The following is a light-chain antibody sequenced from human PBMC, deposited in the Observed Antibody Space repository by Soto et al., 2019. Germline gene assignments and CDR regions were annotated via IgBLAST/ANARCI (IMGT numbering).Light chain of an antibody. Sequence: QSVLTQPRSVSGSPGQSVTISCTGTSSDVGGYNYVSWYQQHPGKAPKLMIYDVSKRPSGVPDRFSGSKSGNTASLTISGLQAEDEADYYCCSYVGSDVFGTGTKLTVL. CDR2: DVS. CDR3: CSYVGSDV. J-gene: IGLJ1*01. CDR1: SSDVGGYNY. V-gene: IGLV2-11*01.